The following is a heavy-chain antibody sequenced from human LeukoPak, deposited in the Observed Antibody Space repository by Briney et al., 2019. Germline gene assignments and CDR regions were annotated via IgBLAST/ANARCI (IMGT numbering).Heavy chain of an antibody. J-gene: IGHJ3*02. CDR3: ARRSPYDAFDI. V-gene: IGHV1-18*04. CDR2: ISPYNGNT. CDR1: GYTFTGYY. Sequence: ASVKVSCKASGYTFTGYYMHWVRQAPGQGLEWMGWISPYNGNTNYAQKLQGRVTMTTDTSTSTAYMELRSLRSDDTAVYYCARRSPYDAFDIWGQGTMVTVSS.